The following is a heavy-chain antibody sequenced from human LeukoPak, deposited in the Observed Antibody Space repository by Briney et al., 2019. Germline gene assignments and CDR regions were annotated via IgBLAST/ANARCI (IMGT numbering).Heavy chain of an antibody. Sequence: SETLSLTCAVYGGSFSGYYWSWIRQPPGKGLEWIGEINHSGSTDTNPSLKSRVTISVDTSKNQFSLKLSSVTAADTAVYYCARGRNTYCSGGSCPPYYYYGMDVWGQGTTVTVSS. V-gene: IGHV4-34*01. CDR1: GGSFSGYY. CDR3: ARGRNTYCSGGSCPPYYYYGMDV. D-gene: IGHD2-15*01. CDR2: INHSGST. J-gene: IGHJ6*02.